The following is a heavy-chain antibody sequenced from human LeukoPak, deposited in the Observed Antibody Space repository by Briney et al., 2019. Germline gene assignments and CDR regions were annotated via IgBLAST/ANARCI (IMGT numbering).Heavy chain of an antibody. J-gene: IGHJ4*02. V-gene: IGHV3-23*01. CDR1: GFTFSSYG. CDR3: AIAGILRPFDY. CDR2: ISGSGGST. D-gene: IGHD2-2*02. Sequence: GGTLRLSCAASGFTFSSYGMSWVRQAPGKGREWVSAISGSGGSTCYADSVKGRFTISRDNSKNTLYLQMNSLRAEDTAVYYCAIAGILRPFDYWGQGTLVTVSS.